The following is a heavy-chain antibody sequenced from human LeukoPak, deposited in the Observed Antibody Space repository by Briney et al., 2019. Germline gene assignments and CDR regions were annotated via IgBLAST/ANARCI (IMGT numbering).Heavy chain of an antibody. CDR3: ARDGPEVRRDGYGFDY. V-gene: IGHV1-69*04. CDR2: IIPILGIA. J-gene: IGHJ4*02. CDR1: GGTFSSYA. D-gene: IGHD5-24*01. Sequence: RASVTVSCKASGGTFSSYAISWVRQAPGQGLEWMGRIIPILGIANYAQKFQGRVTITADKSTSTAYMELSSLRSEDTAVYYCARDGPEVRRDGYGFDYWGQGTLVTVSS.